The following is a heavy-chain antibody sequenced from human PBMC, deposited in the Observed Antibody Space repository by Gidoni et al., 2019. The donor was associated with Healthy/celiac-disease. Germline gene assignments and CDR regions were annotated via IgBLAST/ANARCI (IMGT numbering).Heavy chain of an antibody. V-gene: IGHV4-4*02. CDR3: ARVGGDIVVVPAAIGYGMDV. CDR2: IYQSGGT. CDR1: GGSISSSNW. D-gene: IGHD2-2*02. Sequence: QVQLQESGPGLVKPAGTRARTCAVSGGSISSSNWWSWVRQPPGNGTEWIWEIYQSGGTNYTPSLKSRVTISVDKSKNQFSLKLSSVTAADPALYYCARVGGDIVVVPAAIGYGMDVWGQGTTVTVSS. J-gene: IGHJ6*02.